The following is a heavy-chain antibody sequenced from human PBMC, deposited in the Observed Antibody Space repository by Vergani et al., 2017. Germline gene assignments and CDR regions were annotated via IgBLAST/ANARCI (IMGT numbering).Heavy chain of an antibody. V-gene: IGHV3-30*02. J-gene: IGHJ6*02. Sequence: QVQLVESGGGVVQPGGSLRLSCAASGFSFSTYGMHWVRQAPGRGLELVAFLRYDGSNEYYGDAVKGRFIISRDNSKNMLSLEMHSLRPEDTAVYYCANSYCSSLSCYAFYGMEVWGQGTTVTVSS. D-gene: IGHD2-2*01. CDR2: LRYDGSNE. CDR1: GFSFSTYG. CDR3: ANSYCSSLSCYAFYGMEV.